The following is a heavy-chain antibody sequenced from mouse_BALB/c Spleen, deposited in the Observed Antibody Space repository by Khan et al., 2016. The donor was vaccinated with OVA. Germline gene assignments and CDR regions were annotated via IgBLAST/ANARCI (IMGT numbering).Heavy chain of an antibody. CDR3: ARWEDWYYFDY. D-gene: IGHD4-1*01. CDR1: GYIFTSYW. Sequence: VQLQESGAELVRPGASVKLSCKTSGYIFTSYWIPWVKQRSGQGLEWIARIYPGTDNTYYNEKLKDKATLTADKSSSTASMQLSSLKTEDSAVYVCARWEDWYYFDYWGQGTTLTVSS. J-gene: IGHJ2*01. CDR2: IYPGTDNT. V-gene: IGHV1S132*01.